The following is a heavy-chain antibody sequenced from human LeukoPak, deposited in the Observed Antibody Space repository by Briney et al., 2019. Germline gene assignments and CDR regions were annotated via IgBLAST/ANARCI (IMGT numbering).Heavy chain of an antibody. CDR3: AKSRSGYYQLAFDI. CDR1: GFTFSSYG. CDR2: IRYDGSNK. V-gene: IGHV3-30*02. D-gene: IGHD3-22*01. Sequence: PGGSLRPSCAASGFTFSSYGMHWVRQAPGKGLEWVAFIRYDGSNKYYADSVKGRFTISRDNSKNTLYLQMNSLRAEDTAVYYCAKSRSGYYQLAFDIWGQGTMVTVSS. J-gene: IGHJ3*02.